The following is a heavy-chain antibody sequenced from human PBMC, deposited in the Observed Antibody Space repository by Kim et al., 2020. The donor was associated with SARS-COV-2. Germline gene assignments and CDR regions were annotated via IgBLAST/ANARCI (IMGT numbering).Heavy chain of an antibody. Sequence: AGARKGRFSLSRDNTKNALYLQMNSLRVEDTAVYYCAEDRGRLDFGDYFDRWGQGVLVTVSS. V-gene: IGHV3-23*01. D-gene: IGHD4-17*01. J-gene: IGHJ4*02. CDR3: AEDRGRLDFGDYFDR.